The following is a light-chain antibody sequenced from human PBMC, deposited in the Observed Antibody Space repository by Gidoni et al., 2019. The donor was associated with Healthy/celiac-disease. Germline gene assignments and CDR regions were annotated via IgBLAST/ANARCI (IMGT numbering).Light chain of an antibody. CDR3: MQALQTPLT. Sequence: DIVMTQPPLSLPVTPREPASISCRSSQSLLHSNGYNYLDWYLQKPGQSPQLLIYLGSHRASGVPDRFSGSGSGTDFTLKISRVEAEDVGVYYCMQALQTPLTFGGGTKVEIK. CDR1: QSLLHSNGYNY. V-gene: IGKV2-28*01. CDR2: LGS. J-gene: IGKJ4*01.